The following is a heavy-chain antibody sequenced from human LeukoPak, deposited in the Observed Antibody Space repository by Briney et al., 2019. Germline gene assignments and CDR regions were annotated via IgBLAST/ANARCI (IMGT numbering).Heavy chain of an antibody. V-gene: IGHV3-30*03. CDR1: GFTFSSYG. CDR3: ASHYDILTGFEPPDY. D-gene: IGHD3-9*01. Sequence: GGSLRLSCAASGFTFSSYGMHWVRQAPGKGLEWVAVISYDGSNKYYADSVKGRFTISRDNSKNTLYLQMNSLRAEDTAVYYCASHYDILTGFEPPDYWGQGTLVTVSS. J-gene: IGHJ4*02. CDR2: ISYDGSNK.